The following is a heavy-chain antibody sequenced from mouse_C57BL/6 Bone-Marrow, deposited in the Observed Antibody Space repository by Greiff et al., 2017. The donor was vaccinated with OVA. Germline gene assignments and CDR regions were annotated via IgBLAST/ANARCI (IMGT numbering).Heavy chain of an antibody. D-gene: IGHD1-1*01. CDR1: GYTFTDYN. Sequence: EVQLQQSGPELVKPGASVKMSCKASGYTFTDYNMHWVKQSHGKSLEWIGYINPNNGGTSYNQKFKGKATLTVNKSSSTAYMELRSLTSEDSAVYYCAREGYYYGSSPYYYAMDYWGQGTSVTVSS. CDR3: AREGYYYGSSPYYYAMDY. V-gene: IGHV1-22*01. J-gene: IGHJ4*01. CDR2: INPNNGGT.